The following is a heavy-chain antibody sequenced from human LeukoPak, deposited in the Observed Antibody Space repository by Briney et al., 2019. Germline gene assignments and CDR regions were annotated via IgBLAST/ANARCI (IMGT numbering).Heavy chain of an antibody. V-gene: IGHV3-23*01. CDR1: GFAFSNYD. Sequence: PGGSLRLSRAASGFAFSNYDMNWVRQAPGKGLEWVSAISSNGGSTYYADSVKGRFTISRDNSKNTLYLQMNSLRGEDTAVYYCANRPGDPYYFDYWGQGTLVTVSS. D-gene: IGHD2-21*01. J-gene: IGHJ4*02. CDR3: ANRPGDPYYFDY. CDR2: ISSNGGST.